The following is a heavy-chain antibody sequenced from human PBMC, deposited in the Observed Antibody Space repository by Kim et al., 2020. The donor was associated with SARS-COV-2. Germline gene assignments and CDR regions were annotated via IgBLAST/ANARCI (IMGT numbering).Heavy chain of an antibody. V-gene: IGHV3-23*01. J-gene: IGHJ4*02. CDR2: GSST. CDR3: AKDVSSDY. Sequence: GSSTYYAASVKGRFTISRDKSKNTLYLQMNSLRAEDTAVYYCAKDVSSDYWGQGTLVTVSS.